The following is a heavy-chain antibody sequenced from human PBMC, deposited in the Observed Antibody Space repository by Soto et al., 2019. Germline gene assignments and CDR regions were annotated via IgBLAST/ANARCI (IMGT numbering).Heavy chain of an antibody. D-gene: IGHD3-10*01. CDR3: ARRHGLDIDAYY. J-gene: IGHJ4*02. V-gene: IGHV4-4*02. CDR1: SCSIDNVYW. Sequence: PSETLSLTCAFSSCSIDNVYWWSWVRQSPGKGLEWIGETSHDGNTYYNPSLKSRVTTSVDTSKNQFSLKLSSVTAADTAVYFCARRHGLDIDAYYWGQGILVTVSS. CDR2: TSHDGNT.